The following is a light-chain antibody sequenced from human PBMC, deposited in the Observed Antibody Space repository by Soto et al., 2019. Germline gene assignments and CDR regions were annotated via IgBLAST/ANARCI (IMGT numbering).Light chain of an antibody. CDR2: RTS. CDR1: QSIVYSDGNAY. Sequence: DVVMTQSPLSLPVTLGQPASISCRSSQSIVYSDGNAYLSWFQHRPGQSPRRLIYRTSNRDSGVTDRFSGSGSGTDFTLTINRVEAEDVGVYYCMQGTISPPTFGRGTKVEIK. V-gene: IGKV2-30*01. J-gene: IGKJ4*02. CDR3: MQGTISPPT.